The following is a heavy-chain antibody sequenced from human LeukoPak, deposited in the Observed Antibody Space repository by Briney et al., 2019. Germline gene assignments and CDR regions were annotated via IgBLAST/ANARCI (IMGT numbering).Heavy chain of an antibody. V-gene: IGHV3-23*01. CDR2: ISGSGGST. CDR1: GFTFSSYA. CDR3: AKKPAPAVAGPAYYFDY. Sequence: GGSLRLSCAASGFTFSSYAMSWVRQAPGKGLEWVSAISGSGGSTYYADSVKGRFTISRDNSKNTLYLQMNSLRAEDTAVYYCAKKPAPAVAGPAYYFDYWGQGTLVTVSS. J-gene: IGHJ4*02. D-gene: IGHD6-19*01.